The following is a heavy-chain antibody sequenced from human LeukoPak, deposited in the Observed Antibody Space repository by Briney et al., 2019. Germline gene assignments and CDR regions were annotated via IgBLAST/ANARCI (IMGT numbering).Heavy chain of an antibody. CDR2: INHSGST. Sequence: SETLSLTCAVYGGSFSGYYWSWIRQPPGKGLEWIGEINHSGSTNYNPSLKSRVTISVDTSKNQFSLKLSSVTAADTAVYYCARDWYSSGWYMAYWGQGTLVTVSS. D-gene: IGHD6-19*01. V-gene: IGHV4-34*01. J-gene: IGHJ4*02. CDR3: ARDWYSSGWYMAY. CDR1: GGSFSGYY.